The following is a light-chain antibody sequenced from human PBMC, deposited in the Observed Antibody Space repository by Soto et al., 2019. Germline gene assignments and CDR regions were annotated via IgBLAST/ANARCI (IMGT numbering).Light chain of an antibody. CDR2: SAS. CDR3: QQAKSFPIT. J-gene: IGKJ5*01. CDR1: QDIGNW. V-gene: IGKV1-12*01. Sequence: DIQVTQSPPSMAASVGDRATITCRASQDIGNWMTWYQQKPGKAPKLLIYSASTLVRGVPSRFSGSGSGTEFTLTISGLQPEDSLTYYCQQAKSFPITFGQGTRLEIK.